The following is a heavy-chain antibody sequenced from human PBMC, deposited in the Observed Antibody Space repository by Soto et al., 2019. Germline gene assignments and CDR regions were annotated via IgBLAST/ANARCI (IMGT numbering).Heavy chain of an antibody. CDR2: IYPGDSDT. CDR1: GYMFTSSW. J-gene: IGHJ4*02. CDR3: ARLPGIVAPGTVFLDN. V-gene: IGHV5-51*01. Sequence: VESLKISCKASGYMFTSSWIGCFLQVPVKVLEWMGIIYPGDSDTRYRPSFQGQVTVSADKSSSTAYLQWNSLQASDTAMYYCARLPGIVAPGTVFLDNWGQGTMVTVSS. D-gene: IGHD1-1*01.